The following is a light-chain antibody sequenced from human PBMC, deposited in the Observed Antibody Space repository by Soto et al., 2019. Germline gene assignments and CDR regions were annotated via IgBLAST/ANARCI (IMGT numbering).Light chain of an antibody. CDR3: QQDYNLRT. CDR2: GAS. CDR1: RSISSSY. Sequence: IVMTQSPATLSLSPGERATLSCRASRSISSSYLSWYKQKPGQAPRLLTYGASIKATSIPARFSGSGSGTDFTHTTSSLQPEDSAVYYCQQDYNLRTFGQGTKVEIK. J-gene: IGKJ1*01. V-gene: IGKV3D-7*01.